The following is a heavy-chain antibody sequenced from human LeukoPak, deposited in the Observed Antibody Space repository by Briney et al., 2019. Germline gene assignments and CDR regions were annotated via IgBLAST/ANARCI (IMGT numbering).Heavy chain of an antibody. J-gene: IGHJ4*02. Sequence: GRSLRLSCAASGFTFSSYGMHWVRQAPGKGLEWVAVIWYDGSNKYYADSVKGRFTISRDNSKNTLYLQMYSLRAEDTAVYYCARDDQWLVREYYFDYWGQGTLVTVSS. CDR1: GFTFSSYG. CDR2: IWYDGSNK. V-gene: IGHV3-33*01. CDR3: ARDDQWLVREYYFDY. D-gene: IGHD6-19*01.